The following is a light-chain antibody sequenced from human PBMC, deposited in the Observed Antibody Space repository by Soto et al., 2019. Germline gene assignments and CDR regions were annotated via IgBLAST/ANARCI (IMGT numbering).Light chain of an antibody. V-gene: IGLV2-14*01. J-gene: IGLJ2*01. CDR2: DVS. CDR3: SSYTSSSTLS. CDR1: SSDVGGYNY. Sequence: QSALTQPASVSGSPGRSITISCTGTSSDVGGYNYVSWYQQHPGKAPKLMIYDVSNRPSGVSNRFSGSKSGNTASLTISGLQAEDEADYYCSSYTSSSTLSFGGGTQLTVL.